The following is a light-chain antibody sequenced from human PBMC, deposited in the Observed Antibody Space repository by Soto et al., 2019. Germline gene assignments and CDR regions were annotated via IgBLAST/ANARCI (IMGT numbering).Light chain of an antibody. J-gene: IGKJ2*01. V-gene: IGKV1-39*01. Sequence: DIQMTPSPSSLSASVGDRVTLTCRASQSISSYLNWYQHKPGKAPKLLIYATSNLQGGVPSRFSGSGSGTDFTLTISSLQPEDFASYYCQQSYSSPRTFGQGTKLEI. CDR1: QSISSY. CDR2: ATS. CDR3: QQSYSSPRT.